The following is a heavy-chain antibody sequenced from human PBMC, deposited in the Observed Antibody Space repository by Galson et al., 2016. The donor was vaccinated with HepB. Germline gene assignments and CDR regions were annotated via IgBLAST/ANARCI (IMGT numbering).Heavy chain of an antibody. Sequence: SETLSLTCIVSGESVINDRYYWTWIRLPPGKGLEWIGCIDYSGSTNYSPSLKSRVTMSLDAYENEVSLRLSSVTAADTAIYYCARGRRTICNGSICYKDSYYYAMDVWGQGTTVAVS. CDR3: ARGRRTICNGSICYKDSYYYAMDV. CDR2: IDYSGST. J-gene: IGHJ6*02. D-gene: IGHD2-15*01. CDR1: GESVINDRYY. V-gene: IGHV4-61*01.